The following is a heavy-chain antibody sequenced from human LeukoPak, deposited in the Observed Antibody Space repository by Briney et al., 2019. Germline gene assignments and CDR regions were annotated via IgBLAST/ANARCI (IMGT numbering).Heavy chain of an antibody. V-gene: IGHV3-11*06. Sequence: GGSLRLSCAASGFTFSDYYMSWIRQAPGKGLEWVSYISSSSSYTNCADSVKGRFTISRDNAKNSLYLQMNSLRAEDTAVYYCARPPGYSYGYVDYWGQGTLVTVSS. CDR1: GFTFSDYY. CDR2: ISSSSSYT. CDR3: ARPPGYSYGYVDY. D-gene: IGHD5-18*01. J-gene: IGHJ4*02.